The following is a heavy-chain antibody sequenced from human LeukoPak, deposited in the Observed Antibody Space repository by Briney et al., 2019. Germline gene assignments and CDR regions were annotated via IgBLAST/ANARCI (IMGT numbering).Heavy chain of an antibody. CDR3: SRDSGNYWYFDY. Sequence: ASVKVSCKASGGTFSSYAISWVRQAPGQGLEWMGGITPIFGTANYAQKFQGRVTITADKSTSTAYMELSSLRSEDTAVYYCSRDSGNYWYFDYWGQGTLVTVSS. CDR1: GGTFSSYA. CDR2: ITPIFGTA. V-gene: IGHV1-69*06. D-gene: IGHD1-26*01. J-gene: IGHJ4*02.